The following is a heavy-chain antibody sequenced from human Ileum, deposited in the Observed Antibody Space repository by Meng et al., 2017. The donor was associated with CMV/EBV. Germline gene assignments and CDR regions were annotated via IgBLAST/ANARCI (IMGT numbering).Heavy chain of an antibody. Sequence: GGSLRLSCSASGLTFSTYSINWGRQAPRKGLEGVSIIYVTGSTKIYAAAVQGRFSISSDNSRNIVYLQMNSLRTDHSGIYYCVKDRTPDGLFEFDFWGQGTPVTVSS. CDR2: IYVTGSTK. V-gene: IGHV3-23*03. J-gene: IGHJ4*02. D-gene: IGHD1-14*01. CDR3: VKDRTPDGLFEFDF. CDR1: GLTFSTYS.